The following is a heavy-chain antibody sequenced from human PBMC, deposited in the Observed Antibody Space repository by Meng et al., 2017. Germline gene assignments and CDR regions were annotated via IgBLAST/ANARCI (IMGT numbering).Heavy chain of an antibody. D-gene: IGHD3-10*01. J-gene: IGHJ4*02. CDR2: IHHSGST. V-gene: IGHV4-55*08. CDR3: ARDLSGSGTFAY. CDR1: GDFYSSCNW. Sequence: QAQLCESRPGLGKPSETPSPNCAVAGDFYSSCNWCIWARQPPVKGLEWIGEIHHSGSTHHNPSLKSRITMPVETSKNQFYLKLSSLRSEDTAVYYCARDLSGSGTFAYWGQGTLVTVSS.